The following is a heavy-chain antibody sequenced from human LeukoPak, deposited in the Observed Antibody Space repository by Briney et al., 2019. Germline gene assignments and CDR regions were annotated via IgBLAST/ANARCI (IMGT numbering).Heavy chain of an antibody. V-gene: IGHV4-59*08. CDR2: IYHSGST. J-gene: IGHJ3*02. D-gene: IGHD4-23*01. CDR3: ARRIGGNFDAFDI. Sequence: PSQTLSLTCTVSGGSISSYYWSWIRQPPGKGLEWIGSIYHSGSTYYNPSLKSRVTISVDTSKNQFSLKLSSVTAADTAVYYCARRIGGNFDAFDIWGQGTMVIVSS. CDR1: GGSISSYY.